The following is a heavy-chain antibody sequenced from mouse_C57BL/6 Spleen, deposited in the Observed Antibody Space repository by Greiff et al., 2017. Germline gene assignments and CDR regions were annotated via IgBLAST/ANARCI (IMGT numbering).Heavy chain of an antibody. D-gene: IGHD1-1*01. Sequence: EVKLMESGPSLVRPSQTLSLTCTVTGFSINSDCYWIWIRQFPGNKLEYIGYTFYSGITYYNPSLESRTYITRDTSKNQFSLKLSSVTTEDTATYYCARGNYGSSYGNYAMDYWGQGTSVTVSS. V-gene: IGHV3-3*01. CDR3: ARGNYGSSYGNYAMDY. CDR2: TFYSGIT. J-gene: IGHJ4*01. CDR1: GFSINSDCY.